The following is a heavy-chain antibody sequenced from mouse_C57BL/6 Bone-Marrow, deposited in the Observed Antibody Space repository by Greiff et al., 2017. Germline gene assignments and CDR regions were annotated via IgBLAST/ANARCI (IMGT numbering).Heavy chain of an antibody. V-gene: IGHV14-4*01. Sequence: VQLQQSGAELVRPGASVKLSCTASGFNIKDDYMHWVKQRPEQGLEWIGRIDPENGDTEYASKFQGKATLTADTSSNTAYLQLSRLTSEDTAVYYCTTDYYGSSYRGYYAMDYWGQGTSVTVSS. D-gene: IGHD1-1*01. CDR3: TTDYYGSSYRGYYAMDY. J-gene: IGHJ4*01. CDR2: IDPENGDT. CDR1: GFNIKDDY.